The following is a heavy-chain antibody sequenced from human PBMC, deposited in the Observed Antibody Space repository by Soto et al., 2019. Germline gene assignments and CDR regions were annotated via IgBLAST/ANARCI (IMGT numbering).Heavy chain of an antibody. Sequence: EVQLVESGGGLVQPGGSLRLSCAASGFTFSSYWMSWVRQAPGKGLEWVANIKQDGSEKYYVDSVKGRFTISRDNAKNSLYLQMNSLRAEDTAVYYCAREMTYYDILTGYVARWGNDYWGQGTLVTVSS. D-gene: IGHD3-9*01. CDR3: AREMTYYDILTGYVARWGNDY. CDR2: IKQDGSEK. J-gene: IGHJ4*02. CDR1: GFTFSSYW. V-gene: IGHV3-7*05.